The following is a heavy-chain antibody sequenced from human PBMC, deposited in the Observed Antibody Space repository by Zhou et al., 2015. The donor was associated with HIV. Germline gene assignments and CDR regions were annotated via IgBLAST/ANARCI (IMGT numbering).Heavy chain of an antibody. CDR3: AIQSPYRLGAVLVPAELDS. J-gene: IGHJ5*01. Sequence: QVQLVESGGGVVQPGRSVRLSCAASGFTFSNYAMHWVRQAPGKGLEWVAVISHGGTNKYYADSVKGRFSISRDNSKNSVYLQMKTVTPEDTAVYYCAIQSPYRLGAVLVPAELDSWGHGSLVTVSS. CDR2: ISHGGTNK. D-gene: IGHD2-2*01. CDR1: GFTFSNYA. V-gene: IGHV3-30*03.